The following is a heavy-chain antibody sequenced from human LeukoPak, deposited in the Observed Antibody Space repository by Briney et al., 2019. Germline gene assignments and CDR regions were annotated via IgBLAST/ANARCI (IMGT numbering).Heavy chain of an antibody. D-gene: IGHD7-27*01. CDR1: GSTLVSIW. Sequence: PGGSRRPSLQAPGSTLVSIWMSWVRQPQGKGRGWVANIKQDGSEKYYVDSVKGRFTISRDNAKNSLYLQMNSLRAEDTAVYYCARDDNWGSDYWGQGTLVTVSS. J-gene: IGHJ4*02. V-gene: IGHV3-7*01. CDR2: IKQDGSEK. CDR3: ARDDNWGSDY.